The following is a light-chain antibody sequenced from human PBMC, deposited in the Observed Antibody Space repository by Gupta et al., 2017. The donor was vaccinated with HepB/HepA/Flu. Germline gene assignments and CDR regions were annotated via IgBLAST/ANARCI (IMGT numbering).Light chain of an antibody. CDR2: DVS. V-gene: IGLV2-14*03. Sequence: ALTHPASVPGSPGQSNTISCPGTSSDFGGYNYVFWYQQHPGKAPKLLIYDVSNRPSGVSNRFSGSKSGNTASLTSFGIQAEDEADYYYSSFTFTTTLVIFGGGTKLTVL. CDR3: SSFTFTTTLVI. CDR1: SSDFGGYNY. J-gene: IGLJ2*01.